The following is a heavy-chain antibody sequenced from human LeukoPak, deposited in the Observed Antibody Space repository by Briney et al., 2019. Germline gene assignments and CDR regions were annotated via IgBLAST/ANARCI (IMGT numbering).Heavy chain of an antibody. D-gene: IGHD1-1*01. CDR1: GFTFSSYA. CDR2: IRYDGSNK. CDR3: AKDWYNWNDGAFDI. Sequence: GGSLRLSCAASGFTFSSYAMHWVRQAPGKGLEWVAFIRYDGSNKYYADSVKGRFTISRDNSKSTLYLQMNSLRAEDTAVYYCAKDWYNWNDGAFDIWGQGTMVTVSS. J-gene: IGHJ3*02. V-gene: IGHV3-30*02.